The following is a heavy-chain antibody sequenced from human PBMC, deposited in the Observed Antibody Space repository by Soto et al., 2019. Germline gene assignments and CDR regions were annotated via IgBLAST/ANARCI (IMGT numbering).Heavy chain of an antibody. D-gene: IGHD6-19*01. CDR2: ISYDGSNK. J-gene: IGHJ5*02. V-gene: IGHV3-30*18. CDR3: AKGHRRIAVAAPLGP. Sequence: QVQLVESGGGVVQPGRSLRLSCAASGFTFSSYGMHWVRQAPGKGLEWVAVISYDGSNKYYADSVKGRFTISRDNSKNKLYLKMNSLRAEDTAVYYCAKGHRRIAVAAPLGPWGQGTLVTVSS. CDR1: GFTFSSYG.